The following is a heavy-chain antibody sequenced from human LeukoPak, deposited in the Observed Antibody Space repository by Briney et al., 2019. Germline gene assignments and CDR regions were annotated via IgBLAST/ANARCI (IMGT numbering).Heavy chain of an antibody. CDR2: ISWDGGST. V-gene: IGHV3-43*01. Sequence: GGSLRLSCAASGFTFDDYTMHWVRQAPGKGLEWVSLISWDGGSTYYADSVKGRFTISRDNAKNSLYLQMNSLRAEDTALYYCAKSPRVRGSSWYPEYFQHWGQGTLVTVSS. CDR3: AKSPRVRGSSWYPEYFQH. CDR1: GFTFDDYT. D-gene: IGHD6-13*01. J-gene: IGHJ1*01.